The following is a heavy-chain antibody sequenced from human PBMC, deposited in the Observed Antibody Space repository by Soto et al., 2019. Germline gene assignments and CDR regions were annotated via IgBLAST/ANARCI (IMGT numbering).Heavy chain of an antibody. Sequence: PSETLSLTFTVSGGSISSGAYYWRWIRQHPGKAQEWIGYISYSGSTYYNPSLRSRLTISVDTSDNKFSLKLSPVNAADTAVYYSARFQQLVPSFDCWGQGTLVTVSS. CDR3: ARFQQLVPSFDC. CDR2: ISYSGST. V-gene: IGHV4-31*03. D-gene: IGHD6-13*01. CDR1: GGSISSGAYY. J-gene: IGHJ4*02.